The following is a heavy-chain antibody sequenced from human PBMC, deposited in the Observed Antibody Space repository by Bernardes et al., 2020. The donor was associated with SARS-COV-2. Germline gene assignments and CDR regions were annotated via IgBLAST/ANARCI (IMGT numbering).Heavy chain of an antibody. CDR1: GGSFSCYY. J-gene: IGHJ5*02. Sequence: MSLTSALYGGSFSCYYWSWIRQPPGKGLEWIGEINHSGSTNYNPSLKSRVTISVDTSKNQFSLKLSSVTAADTAVYYCARESFTIFGVGAFDPWGQGTLVTVSS. CDR2: INHSGST. V-gene: IGHV4-34*01. CDR3: ARESFTIFGVGAFDP. D-gene: IGHD3-3*01.